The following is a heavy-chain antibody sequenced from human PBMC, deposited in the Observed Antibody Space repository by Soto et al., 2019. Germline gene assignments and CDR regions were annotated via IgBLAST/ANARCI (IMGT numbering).Heavy chain of an antibody. V-gene: IGHV1-69*13. CDR2: IIPIFGTA. CDR3: ARGSSKQLVRAAAGRFDY. D-gene: IGHD6-13*01. J-gene: IGHJ4*02. Sequence: SVKVSCKASGGTFSSYAISWVRQAPGQGLEWMGGIIPIFGTANYAQKFQGRVTITADESTSTAYMELSSLRSEDTAVYYCARGSSKQLVRAAAGRFDYWGQGTLVTVSS. CDR1: GGTFSSYA.